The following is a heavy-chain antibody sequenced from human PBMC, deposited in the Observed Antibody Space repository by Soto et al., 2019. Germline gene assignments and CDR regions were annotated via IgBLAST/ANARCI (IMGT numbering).Heavy chain of an antibody. V-gene: IGHV6-1*01. CDR2: TYFRSKWYN. Sequence: SQTLSLTCAISGDSVSSKGAAWNWIRQSPSRGLEWLGRTYFRSKWYNDYAVSMQSRITVNPDTSKNQFSLQLNSVTPADTAVYYCARGVLHWGQGTLVTVSS. CDR3: ARGVLH. J-gene: IGHJ4*01. CDR1: GDSVSSKGAA.